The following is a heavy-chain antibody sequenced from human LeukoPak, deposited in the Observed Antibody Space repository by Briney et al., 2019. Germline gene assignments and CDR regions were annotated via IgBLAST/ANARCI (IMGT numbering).Heavy chain of an antibody. D-gene: IGHD2-2*01. CDR1: GFTFSSYA. CDR2: ISGSGGST. Sequence: PGGSLRLSCAASGFTFSSYAMSWVRQAPGEGLEWVSAISGSGGSTYYADSVKGRFTISRDNSKNTLYLQMNSLRAEDTAVYYCAKESVVVPAAISFSDYWGQGTLVTVSS. CDR3: AKESVVVPAAISFSDY. J-gene: IGHJ4*02. V-gene: IGHV3-23*01.